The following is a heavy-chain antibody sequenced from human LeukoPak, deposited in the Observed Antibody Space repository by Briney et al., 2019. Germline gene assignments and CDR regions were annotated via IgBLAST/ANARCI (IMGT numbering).Heavy chain of an antibody. D-gene: IGHD5-12*01. V-gene: IGHV3-21*01. CDR3: ARVIVATIINYYYYGMDV. CDR1: GFTFSSYS. Sequence: GGSLRLSCAASGFTFSSYSMNWVRQAPGKGLEWVSSISSSSSYIYYADSVKGRFTISRDNAKNSLYLQMNSLRAEDTAVYYCARVIVATIINYYYYGMDVWGQGTTVTVSS. J-gene: IGHJ6*02. CDR2: ISSSSSYI.